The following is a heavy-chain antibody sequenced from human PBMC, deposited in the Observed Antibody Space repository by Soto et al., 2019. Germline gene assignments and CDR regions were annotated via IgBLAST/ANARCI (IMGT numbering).Heavy chain of an antibody. Sequence: QVQLMESGGGVVQPGKSLRLSCVASGFTFHNHAMYWIRQAPGKGLEWVALIAYDGRTKYSDAVRGRFAVSRDNSKSTQYLQMNSLRPEDTAVYYCATSNSVTLDSWGQGALVIVSS. D-gene: IGHD4-4*01. CDR3: ATSNSVTLDS. V-gene: IGHV3-30*09. J-gene: IGHJ4*02. CDR2: IAYDGRTK. CDR1: GFTFHNHA.